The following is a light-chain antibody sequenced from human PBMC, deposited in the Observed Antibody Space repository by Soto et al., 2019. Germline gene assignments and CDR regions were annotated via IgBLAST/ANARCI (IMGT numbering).Light chain of an antibody. Sequence: EIVLTQSPATLSLSPGDRATLSCRASQSLTNNLVWYQQKAGQAPRLLIYDASNRAAGIPARFSGSGSGTDFTLTISSLEPEDFAVYYCQQRINWPLTFGGGTKVEI. J-gene: IGKJ4*01. V-gene: IGKV3-11*01. CDR1: QSLTNN. CDR2: DAS. CDR3: QQRINWPLT.